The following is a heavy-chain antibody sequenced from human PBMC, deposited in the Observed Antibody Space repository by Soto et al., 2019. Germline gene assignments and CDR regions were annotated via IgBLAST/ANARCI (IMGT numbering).Heavy chain of an antibody. D-gene: IGHD4-17*01. CDR2: IYYSGST. Sequence: PSETLSLTCTVSGGSISSGGYYWSWIRQHPGKGLEWIGYIYYSGSTYYNPSLKSRVTISVDTSKNQFSLKLSSVTAADTAVYYCAREGNDYGDKYYFDYWGQGTLVTVSS. J-gene: IGHJ4*02. CDR1: GGSISSGGYY. CDR3: AREGNDYGDKYYFDY. V-gene: IGHV4-30-4*08.